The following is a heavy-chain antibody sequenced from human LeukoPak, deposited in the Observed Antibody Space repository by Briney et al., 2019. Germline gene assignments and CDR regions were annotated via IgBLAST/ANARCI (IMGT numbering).Heavy chain of an antibody. CDR1: GGSISSYY. J-gene: IGHJ4*02. CDR3: ASAEVYSSSWYPIDY. V-gene: IGHV4-59*01. D-gene: IGHD6-13*01. CDR2: IYYSGST. Sequence: SETLSLTCTVSGGSISSYYWSWIRQPPGKELEWIGYIYYSGSTNYNPSLKSRVTISVDTSKNQFSLKLSSVTAADTAVYYCASAEVYSSSWYPIDYWGQGTLVTVSS.